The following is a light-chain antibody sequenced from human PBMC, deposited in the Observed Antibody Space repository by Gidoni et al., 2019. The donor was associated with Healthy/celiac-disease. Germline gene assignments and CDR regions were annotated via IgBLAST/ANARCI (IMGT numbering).Light chain of an antibody. CDR1: SSDVGGYNY. CDR3: SSYTSSSTLV. J-gene: IGLJ2*01. CDR2: DVS. V-gene: IGLV2-14*01. Sequence: QSALTQPASVSGSPGQSITISCTGTSSDVGGYNYVSWYQQHPGKAPKLMIYDVSNRPSGVSILFSGSNSGNTASLTISGLQAEDEAEYYCSSYTSSSTLVFGGGTKLTVL.